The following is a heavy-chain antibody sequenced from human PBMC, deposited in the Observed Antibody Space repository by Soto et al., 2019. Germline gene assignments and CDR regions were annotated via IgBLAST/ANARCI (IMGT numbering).Heavy chain of an antibody. J-gene: IGHJ3*02. D-gene: IGHD6-19*01. CDR3: ARDYHSGGAFDI. CDR1: GGSISSYY. CDR2: IYYSGST. V-gene: IGHV4-59*01. Sequence: SETLSLTCTVSGGSISSYYWSWIRQPPGKGLEWIGYIYYSGSTNYNPYLKSRVTITVDTSKNQFSLKLSSVTAADTAVYYCARDYHSGGAFDIWGQGTMVTVSS.